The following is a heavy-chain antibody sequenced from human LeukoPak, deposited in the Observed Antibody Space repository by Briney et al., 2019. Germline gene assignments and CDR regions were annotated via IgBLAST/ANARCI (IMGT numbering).Heavy chain of an antibody. CDR3: VTVADTGWFDP. CDR2: ISSYGDST. Sequence: GGSLRLSCSASGFTFSNYAMQWVRQAPGKGVQYVSAISSYGDSTYYAHSVNDRFTISRDNSKNTLYLQMSSLRAEDTAVYYCVTVADTGWFDPWGQGTLVTVSS. V-gene: IGHV3-64D*06. J-gene: IGHJ5*02. D-gene: IGHD6-19*01. CDR1: GFTFSNYA.